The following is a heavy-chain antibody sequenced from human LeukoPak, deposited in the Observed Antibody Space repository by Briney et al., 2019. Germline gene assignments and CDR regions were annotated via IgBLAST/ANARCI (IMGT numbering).Heavy chain of an antibody. Sequence: ASVKVSCKASGGTFSSYAISWVRQAPGQGLEWMGRIIPILGIASYAQKFQGRVTMTRDTSTSTVYMELSSLRSEDTAVYYCARDSYYYDSSGSVTRLGYWGQGTLVTVSS. J-gene: IGHJ4*02. CDR2: IIPILGIA. CDR3: ARDSYYYDSSGSVTRLGY. D-gene: IGHD3-22*01. CDR1: GGTFSSYA. V-gene: IGHV1-69*04.